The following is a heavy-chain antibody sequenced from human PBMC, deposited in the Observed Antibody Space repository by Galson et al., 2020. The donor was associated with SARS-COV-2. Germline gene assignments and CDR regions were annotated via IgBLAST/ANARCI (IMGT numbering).Heavy chain of an antibody. CDR3: ARDPTVTTHLGDYLYYYYGMDV. J-gene: IGHJ6*02. CDR1: GYTFTSYY. CDR2: INPSGCST. V-gene: IGHV1-46*01. Sequence: ASVTVSCKASGYTFTSYYMHWVRQAPGQGLEWMGIINPSGCSTSYAQKFQGRVTMTRDTSTSTVYMELSSLRSEDTAVYYCARDPTVTTHLGDYLYYYYGMDVWGQGTTVTVSS. D-gene: IGHD4-4*01.